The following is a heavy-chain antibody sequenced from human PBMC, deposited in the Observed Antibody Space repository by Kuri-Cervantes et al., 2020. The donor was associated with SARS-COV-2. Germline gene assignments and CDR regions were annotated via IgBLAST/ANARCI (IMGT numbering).Heavy chain of an antibody. Sequence: GSLRLSCAASGFTFSSYAMHWIRQPPGKGLEWIGEINHSGSTNYNPSLKSRVTISVDTSKNQFSLKLSSVTAADTAVYYCASRYCSGGSCYGGPYYFDYWGQGTLVTVSS. D-gene: IGHD2-15*01. CDR1: GFTFSSYA. V-gene: IGHV4-34*01. CDR3: ASRYCSGGSCYGGPYYFDY. J-gene: IGHJ4*02. CDR2: INHSGST.